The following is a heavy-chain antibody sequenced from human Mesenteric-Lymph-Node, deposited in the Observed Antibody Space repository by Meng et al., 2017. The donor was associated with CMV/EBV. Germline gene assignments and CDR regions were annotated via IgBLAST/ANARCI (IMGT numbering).Heavy chain of an antibody. V-gene: IGHV4-61*03. Sequence: SETLSLTCTVSGASVSSSSFYWSWIRQPPGKGLEWIGFIYNSGSTNYNPSLKSRVTISVDTSKNHVSLKLSSVTAADTAVYYCARYWTSSGYYFFDYWGQGTLVTVSS. D-gene: IGHD3-3*01. CDR2: IYNSGST. CDR1: GASVSSSSFY. J-gene: IGHJ4*02. CDR3: ARYWTSSGYYFFDY.